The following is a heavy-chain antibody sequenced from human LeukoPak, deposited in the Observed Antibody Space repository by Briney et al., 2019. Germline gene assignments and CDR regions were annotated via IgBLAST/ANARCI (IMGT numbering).Heavy chain of an antibody. Sequence: SETLSLTCTVSGGSITSYYWSWIRQPPGKGLEWIGDIYYSGSTNYNPSLKSRVTISVDTSKNQFSLKLSSVTAADTAVYYCARGRLLLAYWGRGTLVTVSS. CDR3: ARGRLLLAY. V-gene: IGHV4-59*01. J-gene: IGHJ4*02. CDR2: IYYSGST. D-gene: IGHD3-3*02. CDR1: GGSITSYY.